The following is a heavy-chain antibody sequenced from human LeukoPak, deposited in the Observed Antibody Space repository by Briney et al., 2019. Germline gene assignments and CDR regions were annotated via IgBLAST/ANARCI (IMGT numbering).Heavy chain of an antibody. Sequence: ASVKVSCKASGYTFTGYYMHWVRQAPGQGLEWMGWINPNSGGTNYAQKFQGRVTMTRDTSISTAYMELSRLRSDDTAVYYCARESSPRRYYDFWSGYYTGEYYYYYYMDVWGKGTTVTVSS. CDR2: INPNSGGT. CDR3: ARESSPRRYYDFWSGYYTGEYYYYYYMDV. V-gene: IGHV1-2*02. J-gene: IGHJ6*03. D-gene: IGHD3-3*01. CDR1: GYTFTGYY.